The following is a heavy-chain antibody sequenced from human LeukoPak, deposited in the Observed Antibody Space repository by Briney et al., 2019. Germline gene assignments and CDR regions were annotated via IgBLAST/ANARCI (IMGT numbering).Heavy chain of an antibody. CDR1: GFTFDDYA. CDR2: ISWNSGSI. D-gene: IGHD6-19*01. CDR3: ASTGYSSGWYDANFDY. V-gene: IGHV3-9*01. J-gene: IGHJ4*02. Sequence: PGGSLRPSCAASGFTFDDYAMHWVRQAPGKGLEWVSGISWNSGSIGYADSVKGRFTISRDNAKNSLYLQMNSLRAEDTALYYCASTGYSSGWYDANFDYWGQGTLVTVSS.